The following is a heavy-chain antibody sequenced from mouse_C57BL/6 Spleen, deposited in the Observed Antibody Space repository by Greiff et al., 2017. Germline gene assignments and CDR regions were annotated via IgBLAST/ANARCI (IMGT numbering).Heavy chain of an antibody. CDR3: AREGNWDYFDY. CDR2: ISSGSSTI. J-gene: IGHJ2*01. D-gene: IGHD4-1*01. CDR1: GFTFSDYG. V-gene: IGHV5-17*01. Sequence: EVMLVESGGGLVKPGGSLKLSCAASGFTFSDYGMHWVRQAPEKGLEWVAYISSGSSTIYYADTVKGRFTISRDNAKNTLFRQMTSLRSEDTAMYYCAREGNWDYFDYWGQGTTLTVSS.